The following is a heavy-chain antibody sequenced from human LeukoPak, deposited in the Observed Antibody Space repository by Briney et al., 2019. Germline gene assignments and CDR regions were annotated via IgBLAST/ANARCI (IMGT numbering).Heavy chain of an antibody. V-gene: IGHV6-1*01. CDR1: GDSVSSNSAV. D-gene: IGHD3-10*01. J-gene: IGHJ4*02. Sequence: SQTLSLTCAISGDSVSSNSAVWNWIRQSPSRGLGWLGRTYYRSKWYTDYALFVKSRITINPDTSKNQLSLQLNSVTPEDTGVYYCTSSGSGSSFDYWGQGTLVTASS. CDR2: TYYRSKWYT. CDR3: TSSGSGSSFDY.